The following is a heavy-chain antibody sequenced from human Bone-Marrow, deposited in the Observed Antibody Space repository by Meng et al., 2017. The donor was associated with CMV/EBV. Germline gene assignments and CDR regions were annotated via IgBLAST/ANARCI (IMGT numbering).Heavy chain of an antibody. J-gene: IGHJ4*02. CDR1: GFTFTGSD. CDR3: TRHTSEFGYSDYGPAGY. D-gene: IGHD5-12*01. V-gene: IGHV3-73*01. CDR2: IRTKHNNYAT. Sequence: GGSLRLSCAASGFTFTGSDVHWVRQASGKGLEWVGRIRTKHNNYATTYGASVKGRFSMSRDDSKNTAYLQMNSLKTEDTAVYYCTRHTSEFGYSDYGPAGYWGQGTLVTVSS.